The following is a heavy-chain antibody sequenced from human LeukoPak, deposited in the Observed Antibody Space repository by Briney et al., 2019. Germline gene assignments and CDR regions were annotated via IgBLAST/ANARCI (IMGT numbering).Heavy chain of an antibody. CDR3: AASYSGSQDAFDI. V-gene: IGHV3-33*01. CDR2: IWYDGSNK. D-gene: IGHD1-26*01. CDR1: GFTFSSYG. Sequence: PGGSLRLSCAASGFTFSSYGMHWVRQAPGKGLEWVAVIWYDGSNKYYADSVKGRFTISRDNSKNTLYLQMNSLRAEDTAVYYCAASYSGSQDAFDIWGQGTMVTVSS. J-gene: IGHJ3*02.